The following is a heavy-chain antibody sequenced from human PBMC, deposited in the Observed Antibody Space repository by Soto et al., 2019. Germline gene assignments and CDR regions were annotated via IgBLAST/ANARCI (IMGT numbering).Heavy chain of an antibody. J-gene: IGHJ6*02. CDR1: DDSISSYY. CDR2: IYYSGST. D-gene: IGHD2-2*01. Sequence: PSETLSLTFTVSDDSISSYYWSWIRQPPGKGLEWIGYIYYSGSTNYNPSLKSRVTISVDTSKNQFSLKLSSVTAADTAVYYCARCPAPAGFYYYYGMDVWGQGTTVT. CDR3: ARCPAPAGFYYYYGMDV. V-gene: IGHV4-59*08.